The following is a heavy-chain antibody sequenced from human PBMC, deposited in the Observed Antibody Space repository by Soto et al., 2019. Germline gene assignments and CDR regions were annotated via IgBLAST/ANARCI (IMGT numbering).Heavy chain of an antibody. CDR3: ARVRYDGNCGDSWYFDL. CDR2: IYYSGST. D-gene: IGHD2-21*02. J-gene: IGHJ2*01. CDR1: GGSISSGGYY. Sequence: SETLSLTCTVSGGSISSGGYYWSWIRQHPGKGLEWIGYIYYSGSTYYNPSLKSRVTISVDTSKNQFSLKLSSVTAADTAVYYFARVRYDGNCGDSWYFDLGGRGTLVTVSS. V-gene: IGHV4-31*03.